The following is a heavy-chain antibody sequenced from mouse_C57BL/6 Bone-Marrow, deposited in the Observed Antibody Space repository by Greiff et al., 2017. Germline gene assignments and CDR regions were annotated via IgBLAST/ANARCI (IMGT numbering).Heavy chain of an antibody. V-gene: IGHV1-61*01. J-gene: IGHJ1*03. Sequence: VQLQQPGAELVRPGSSVKLSCKASGYTFTSYWMDWVKQRPGQGLEWIGNIYPSDSETHYNQKFKDKATLTVDKSSSTAYMQLSSLTSEDSAVYYCARWASITTVVTDWYFDVWGTGTTVTVSS. CDR2: IYPSDSET. CDR3: ARWASITTVVTDWYFDV. D-gene: IGHD1-1*01. CDR1: GYTFTSYW.